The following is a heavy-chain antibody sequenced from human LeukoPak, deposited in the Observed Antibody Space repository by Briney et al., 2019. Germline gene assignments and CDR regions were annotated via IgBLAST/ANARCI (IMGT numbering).Heavy chain of an antibody. CDR3: PRDLGHCNTGVCHTRFDQ. CDR1: AFIFSGHG. J-gene: IGHJ4*02. V-gene: IGHV3-7*03. Sequence: GGSLRLSCEGSAFIFSGHGMNWVRQTPGKGRKGGGGMREDGSEGEYVDSGKGRFSISRENTNGSLCLQLNSVRCEDTAVYYFPRDLGHCNTGVCHTRFDQWGQGTLVAVSS. D-gene: IGHD2-8*01. CDR2: MREDGSEG.